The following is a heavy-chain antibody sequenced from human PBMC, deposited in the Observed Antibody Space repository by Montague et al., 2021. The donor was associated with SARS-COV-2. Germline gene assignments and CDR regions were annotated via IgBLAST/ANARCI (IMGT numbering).Heavy chain of an antibody. CDR3: ARAFTDWLRYYGMDV. CDR2: IYYSGST. D-gene: IGHD3-9*01. J-gene: IGHJ6*02. CDR1: GGSISSSSYY. V-gene: IGHV4-39*01. Sequence: SETLSLTCTVSGGSISSSSYYWGWIRQPPGKGLEWIGSIYYSGSTYYNPSLKSRVTISVDTSKNQFSLKLSSVIAADTAVYYCARAFTDWLRYYGMDVWGQGTTVTVS.